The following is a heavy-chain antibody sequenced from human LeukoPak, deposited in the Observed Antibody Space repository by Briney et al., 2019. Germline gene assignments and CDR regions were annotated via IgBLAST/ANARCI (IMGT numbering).Heavy chain of an antibody. CDR2: IYPGDSDT. Sequence: GESLKISCKGSGYSFTSYWIDWVRQMPGKGLEWMGIIYPGDSDTRYSPSFQGQVTISADKSISTAYLQWSSLKASDTAMYYCARIVYGYGSGSYYFDYWGQGTLVTVSS. D-gene: IGHD3-10*01. CDR1: GYSFTSYW. V-gene: IGHV5-51*01. J-gene: IGHJ4*02. CDR3: ARIVYGYGSGSYYFDY.